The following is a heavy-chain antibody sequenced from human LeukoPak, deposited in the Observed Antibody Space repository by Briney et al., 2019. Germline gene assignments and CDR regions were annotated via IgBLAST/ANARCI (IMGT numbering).Heavy chain of an antibody. CDR2: IYYSGST. J-gene: IGHJ3*02. V-gene: IGHV4-59*01. CDR1: GGSISSYY. CDR3: ARGLGPLAFDI. Sequence: SETLSLTCTVSGGSISSYYWSWIRQPPGKGLEWIGYIYYSGSTNYNPSLKSRVTISVDTSKNQFSLKLGSVTAADTAVYYCARGLGPLAFDIWGQGTMVTFSS.